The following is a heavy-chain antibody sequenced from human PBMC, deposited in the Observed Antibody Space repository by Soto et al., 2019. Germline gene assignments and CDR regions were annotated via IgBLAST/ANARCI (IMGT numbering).Heavy chain of an antibody. CDR3: VKGSGEGYCTGGSCSFDI. CDR1: GFSYSRYA. V-gene: IGHV3-23*01. D-gene: IGHD2-8*02. CDR2: FSANGDTT. J-gene: IGHJ4*02. Sequence: EVQLMESGGGLVQPGGSLRLSCAASGFSYSRYAMSWVRQAPGKGLEWVSGFSANGDTTNYADDVKGRFTISRDNSKNTVDLQMSSLRPEDAAVYYCVKGSGEGYCTGGSCSFDIWGQGTLVTVSS.